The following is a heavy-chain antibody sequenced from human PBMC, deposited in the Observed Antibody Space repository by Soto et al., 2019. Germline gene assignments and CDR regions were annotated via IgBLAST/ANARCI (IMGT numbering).Heavy chain of an antibody. V-gene: IGHV3-23*01. D-gene: IGHD3-3*01. J-gene: IGHJ3*02. CDR1: GFTFSSYA. CDR3: AKDEGLEWLLYGVDI. CDR2: ISGSGGST. Sequence: GWSLRLSCAASGFTFSSYAMSWVRQAPGKGLEWVSAISGSGGSTYYADSVKGRFTISRDNSKNTLYLQMNSLRAEDTGVYYCAKDEGLEWLLYGVDIWGQGTMVTVSS.